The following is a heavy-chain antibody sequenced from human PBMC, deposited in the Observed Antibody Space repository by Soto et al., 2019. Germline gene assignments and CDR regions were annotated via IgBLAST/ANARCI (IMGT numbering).Heavy chain of an antibody. CDR3: ARNEAGWYFDS. Sequence: PSETLSLSCATSGGYLISGTNGWAWIRQPPGKGLEWIANIYYSGSTFYNPSLKSRVTISLDTSKNQFSLKLRSVTAADTAVYYCARNEAGWYFDSWGQGTLVTVSS. J-gene: IGHJ4*02. V-gene: IGHV4-39*01. D-gene: IGHD6-25*01. CDR1: GGYLISGTNG. CDR2: IYYSGST.